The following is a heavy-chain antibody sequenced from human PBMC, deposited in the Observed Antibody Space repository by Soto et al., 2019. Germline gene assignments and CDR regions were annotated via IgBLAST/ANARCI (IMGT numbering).Heavy chain of an antibody. CDR2: IHSSGST. CDR1: GASMNGYN. J-gene: IGHJ5*02. D-gene: IGHD6-13*01. V-gene: IGHV4-4*07. CDR3: ARDQGVAAAGITWFDP. Sequence: SEPLSLPSTVSGASMNGYNWTWFRQPAGKGLEWIGHIHSSGSTNYNPSLKSRVTMSVDTSKNQFSLRLMSLTAADTAVYYCARDQGVAAAGITWFDPWGQGSLVTVSS.